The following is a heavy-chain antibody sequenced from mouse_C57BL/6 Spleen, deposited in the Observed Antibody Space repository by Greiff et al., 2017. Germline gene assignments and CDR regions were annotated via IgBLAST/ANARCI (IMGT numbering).Heavy chain of an antibody. CDR1: GFSLNTYA. Sequence: DVKLVESGGGLVQPKGSLKLSCAASGFSLNTYAINWVRQAPGKGLEWVARIRSKSNNYATYYADSVKDRFTISRDDSECMLYLQMNNVKTEDTAMYYCGSGSSPAWFAYWGQGTLVTVSA. CDR3: GSGSSPAWFAY. V-gene: IGHV10-1*01. CDR2: IRSKSNNYAT. D-gene: IGHD1-1*01. J-gene: IGHJ3*01.